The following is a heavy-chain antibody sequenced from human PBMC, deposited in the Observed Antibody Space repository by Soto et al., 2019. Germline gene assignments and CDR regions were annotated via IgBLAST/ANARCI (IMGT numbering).Heavy chain of an antibody. V-gene: IGHV4-34*01. Sequence: PSETLSLTCAVFWVSVSGYYWSWIRQPPGKGLEWIGEINHSGSTNYNPSLKSRVTISVDTSKNQFSLKLSSVTAADTAVYYCASSITIFGVDMNWFDPWGQGTLVTVSS. CDR2: INHSGST. CDR1: WVSVSGYY. D-gene: IGHD3-3*01. CDR3: ASSITIFGVDMNWFDP. J-gene: IGHJ5*02.